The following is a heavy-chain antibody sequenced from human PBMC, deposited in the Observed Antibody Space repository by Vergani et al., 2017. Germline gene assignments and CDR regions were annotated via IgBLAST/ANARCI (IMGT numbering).Heavy chain of an antibody. J-gene: IGHJ6*02. Sequence: EVQLVESGGGLVKPGGSLRLSCGASGFTFSTYSMIWVRQAPGKGLEWVSSISSSSSYIYWADSVKGRFTISRDNAKNSLYLQMNSLRAEDTAVYYCATSEVTTHYYSGMDVWGRGTTVTVSS. CDR3: ATSEVTTHYYSGMDV. CDR1: GFTFSTYS. V-gene: IGHV3-21*01. D-gene: IGHD4-17*01. CDR2: ISSSSSYI.